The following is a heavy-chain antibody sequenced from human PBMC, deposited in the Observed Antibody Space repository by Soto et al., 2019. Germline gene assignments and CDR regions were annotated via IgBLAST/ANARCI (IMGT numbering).Heavy chain of an antibody. D-gene: IGHD1-7*01. J-gene: IGHJ3*01. CDR2: MNPNSGGS. CDR3: ASGRHLNSPSDAFDL. Sequence: QVHLVQSGAEVKKPGASVKVSCMAAGYNFIAQNIHWVRQAPGLGLEWLGKMNPNSGGSNYAQELHCTVTVTRGTSIYTVYMELTSLKSDYPSVYDCASGRHLNSPSDAFDLWGQVTMVIVSS. V-gene: IGHV1-2*02. CDR1: GYNFIAQN.